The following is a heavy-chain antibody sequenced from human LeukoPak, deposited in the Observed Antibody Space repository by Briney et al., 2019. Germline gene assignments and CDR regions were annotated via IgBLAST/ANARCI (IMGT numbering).Heavy chain of an antibody. CDR1: GGPISSSNYY. Sequence: SETLSLTCTVSGGPISSSNYYWGWMRQPPGKGLEWIGSIYYSGSTYYNPSLKSRVTMSVDTSKNQFSLNLISVTAADTAVYFCARGRGGGGSSSNWFDPWGQGTLVTVSS. D-gene: IGHD2-15*01. J-gene: IGHJ5*02. CDR3: ARGRGGGGSSSNWFDP. V-gene: IGHV4-39*07. CDR2: IYYSGST.